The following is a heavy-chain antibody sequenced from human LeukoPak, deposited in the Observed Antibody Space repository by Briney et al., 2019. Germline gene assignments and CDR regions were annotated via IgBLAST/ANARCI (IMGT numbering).Heavy chain of an antibody. CDR1: GYSFTTYR. D-gene: IGHD5-12*01. CDR3: ARRPKSGYTGYESDY. Sequence: GESLKISCKASGYSFTTYRIGWVRQVPGKGLEWVGIIYPADSTAKYSPSFQGQVTISVDKSISTACLQWSRLEASDTAVFYCARRPKSGYTGYESDYWGQGTLVTVSS. J-gene: IGHJ4*02. CDR2: IYPADSTA. V-gene: IGHV5-51*01.